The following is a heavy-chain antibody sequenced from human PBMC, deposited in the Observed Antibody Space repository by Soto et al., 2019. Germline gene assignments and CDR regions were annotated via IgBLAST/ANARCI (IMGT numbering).Heavy chain of an antibody. D-gene: IGHD3-10*01. Sequence: ASVKVSCKASGYIFPNYGISWVRQAPGQGLEWMGWISAYKGNTNYAQKFQGRVTMTTETSTSTAYMELRSLTSDDTAVYYCARDLDGSGSYYTDYWGLGTLVTVSS. V-gene: IGHV1-18*01. CDR1: GYIFPNYG. J-gene: IGHJ4*02. CDR2: ISAYKGNT. CDR3: ARDLDGSGSYYTDY.